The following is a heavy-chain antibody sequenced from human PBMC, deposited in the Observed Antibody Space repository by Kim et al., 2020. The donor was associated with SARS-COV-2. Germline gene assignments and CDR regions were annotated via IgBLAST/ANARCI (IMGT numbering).Heavy chain of an antibody. Sequence: SETLSLTCAVYGGSFSGYYWSWIRQPPGKGLEWIGEINHSGSTNYNPSLKSRVTISVDTSKNQFSLKLSSVTAADTAVYYCARGMGDTYAAAGTFFDPWG. CDR2: INHSGST. CDR1: GGSFSGYY. D-gene: IGHD6-13*01. V-gene: IGHV4-34*01. CDR3: ARGMGDTYAAAGTFFDP. J-gene: IGHJ5*02.